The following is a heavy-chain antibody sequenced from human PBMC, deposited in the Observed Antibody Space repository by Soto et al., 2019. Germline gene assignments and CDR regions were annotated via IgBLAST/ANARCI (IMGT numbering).Heavy chain of an antibody. V-gene: IGHV4-4*02. CDR1: GSSITSSNW. Sequence: QVQLRESGPRLVKPSGTLSLTCAVSGSSITSSNWWTWVRQPPGKGLEWIGESYHSGSSNYNPSLKRRVTISVDKSKNLFFRKLTSVTAAATGVYYCARRYYYDSSGYYLGDWGQGTLVTVSS. J-gene: IGHJ4*02. CDR3: ARRYYYDSSGYYLGD. D-gene: IGHD3-22*01. CDR2: SYHSGSS.